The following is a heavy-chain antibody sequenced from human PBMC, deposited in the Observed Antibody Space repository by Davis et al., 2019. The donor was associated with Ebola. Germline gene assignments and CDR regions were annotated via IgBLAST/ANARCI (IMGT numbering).Heavy chain of an antibody. Sequence: GSLRLSCTVSGGSISNYYWSWIWQPPGKGLEWIGYIYYSGSTNYNPSLKSRVTISVDTSKNQFSLKLSSVAAADTAVYYCARRGYYYDSSGYYYGGALDYWGQGTLVTVSS. CDR2: IYYSGST. CDR1: GGSISNYY. V-gene: IGHV4-59*08. CDR3: ARRGYYYDSSGYYYGGALDY. D-gene: IGHD3-22*01. J-gene: IGHJ4*02.